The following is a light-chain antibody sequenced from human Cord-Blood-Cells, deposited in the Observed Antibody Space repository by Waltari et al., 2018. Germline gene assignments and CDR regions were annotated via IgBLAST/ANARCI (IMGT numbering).Light chain of an antibody. CDR1: QSVSSY. CDR3: QQRSNWPPFT. J-gene: IGKJ3*01. CDR2: DAS. Sequence: IVLTQSPATLSLSPGERATLSCRASQSVSSYLAWSQQKPGQAPRLLIYDASNRATGIPARFSGSGSGTDFTLTISSLEPEDFAVYYCQQRSNWPPFTFGPGTKVDIK. V-gene: IGKV3-11*01.